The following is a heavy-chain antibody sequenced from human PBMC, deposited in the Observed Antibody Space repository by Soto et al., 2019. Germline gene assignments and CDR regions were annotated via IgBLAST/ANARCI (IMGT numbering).Heavy chain of an antibody. Sequence: XSVKISCKASVYSFTSYGVSWVRQAPGQGLEWVGWINADNGHTNYAQKFQGRVTITADSSTTTAYMDLRNLRSDDTATYYCARDISYDVDYWGQGTLVTVSS. V-gene: IGHV1-18*01. CDR2: INADNGHT. CDR1: VYSFTSYG. CDR3: ARDISYDVDY. D-gene: IGHD3-3*01. J-gene: IGHJ4*02.